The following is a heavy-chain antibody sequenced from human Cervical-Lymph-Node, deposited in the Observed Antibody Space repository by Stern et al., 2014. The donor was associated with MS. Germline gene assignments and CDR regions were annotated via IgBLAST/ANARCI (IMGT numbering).Heavy chain of an antibody. CDR2: ISWSSGSL. CDR1: GFTFDDYA. Sequence: EVQLVESGGGLVQPGRSLRLSCAASGFTFDDYAMHWVRQAPGKGLEWVSGISWSSGSLAYADSVKGRFTISRDNTKNSLYLQMNSLRAEDTAFYYCAKDIRQVAWEYYFDFWGQGTLVTVSS. D-gene: IGHD1-26*01. J-gene: IGHJ4*02. V-gene: IGHV3-9*01. CDR3: AKDIRQVAWEYYFDF.